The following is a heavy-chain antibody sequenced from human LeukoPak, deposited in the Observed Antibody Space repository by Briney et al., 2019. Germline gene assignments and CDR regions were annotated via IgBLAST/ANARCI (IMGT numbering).Heavy chain of an antibody. J-gene: IGHJ5*02. D-gene: IGHD2-2*03. V-gene: IGHV3-30*02. CDR1: GFTFSSYG. CDR3: AKGLDIVVVPAADP. CDR2: IRYDGSNK. Sequence: GGSLRLSCAASGFTFSSYGMHWVRQAPGKGLEWVAFIRYDGSNKYYADSVKGRFTISRDNSKNTLYLQMNSLRAEDTAVNYCAKGLDIVVVPAADPWGQGALVTVSS.